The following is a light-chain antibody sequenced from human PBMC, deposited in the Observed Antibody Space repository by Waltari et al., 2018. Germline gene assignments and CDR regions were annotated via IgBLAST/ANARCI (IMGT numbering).Light chain of an antibody. CDR3: QKYEALPAT. J-gene: IGKJ1*01. V-gene: IGKV3D-20*01. CDR1: KSIIKD. Sequence: SCGDSKSIIKDLDWYHQIPSQAPRLFMYEASIRATDIPDRFSGSGSGTDFSLIISRLEPEDFAVYDCQKYEALPATFGQGTKVEIK. CDR2: EAS.